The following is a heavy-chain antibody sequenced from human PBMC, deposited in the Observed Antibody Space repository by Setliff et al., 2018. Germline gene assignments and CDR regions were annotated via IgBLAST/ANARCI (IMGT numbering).Heavy chain of an antibody. CDR2: MYYSGST. J-gene: IGHJ4*02. V-gene: IGHV4-39*07. Sequence: SETLSLTCSVSGGSISSGSYYWGWIRQSPGKGLEWIGSMYYSGSTYYNPSLKGRVTLSVDTTKNQFSLKLSSVTAADTAVYYCARDSRGELDYWGQGTLVTVSS. CDR3: ARDSRGELDY. D-gene: IGHD3-16*01. CDR1: GGSISSGSYY.